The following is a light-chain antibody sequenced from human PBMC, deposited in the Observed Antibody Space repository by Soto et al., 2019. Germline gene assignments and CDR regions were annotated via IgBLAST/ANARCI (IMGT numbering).Light chain of an antibody. V-gene: IGLV2-23*01. CDR2: EGA. Sequence: QSVLTQPASVSGAAGQSITISCTGTTSFVGTYNFVSWYQQPPGKAPQALIYEGAKRPSGVSNRCSGSTSGSTASLTISGLKTEDEADYYCCSYVGASIYVLGTGTKVTVL. J-gene: IGLJ1*01. CDR1: TSFVGTYNF. CDR3: CSYVGASIYV.